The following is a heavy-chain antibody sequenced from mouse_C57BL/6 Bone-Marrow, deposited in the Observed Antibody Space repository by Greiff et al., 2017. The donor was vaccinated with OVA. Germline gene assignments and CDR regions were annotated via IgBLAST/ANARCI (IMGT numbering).Heavy chain of an antibody. V-gene: IGHV5-17*01. D-gene: IGHD3-1*01. CDR1: GFTFSDYG. CDR3: AAGLWFAY. J-gene: IGHJ3*01. CDR2: ISSGSSTI. Sequence: EVKLMESGGGLVKPGGSLKLSCAASGFTFSDYGMHWVRQAPEKGLEWVAYISSGSSTIYYADTVKGRFTIARDNAKNTLFLQMTSLRSEDTAMYYCAAGLWFAYWGKGTRVTVSA.